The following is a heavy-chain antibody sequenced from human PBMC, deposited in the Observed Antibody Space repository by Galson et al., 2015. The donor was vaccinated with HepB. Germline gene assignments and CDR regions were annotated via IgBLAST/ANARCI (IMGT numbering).Heavy chain of an antibody. CDR2: IWYNGSNK. J-gene: IGHJ4*02. CDR3: ARVVGSSVLGTVDY. CDR1: GFTFSSYG. V-gene: IGHV3-33*01. Sequence: SLRLSCAASGFTFSSYGMHWVRQAPGKGLEWVAVIWYNGSNKYYADSVKGRFTISRDNSKNTLYLQMNSLRAEDTAVYYCARVVGSSVLGTVDYWGQGTLVTVST. D-gene: IGHD6-6*01.